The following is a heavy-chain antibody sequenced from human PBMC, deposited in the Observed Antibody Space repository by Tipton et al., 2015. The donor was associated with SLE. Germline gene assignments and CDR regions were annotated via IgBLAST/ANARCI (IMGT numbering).Heavy chain of an antibody. J-gene: IGHJ4*02. V-gene: IGHV3-48*03. Sequence: GSLRLSCAVSGFTLSSYEMNWVRQAPGKGLEWLSYIDTSGRTKRYADSVKGRFTISRDNANKSLYLQMNSLRAEDTAVYYCARAALNYWGQGTLVTVSS. CDR2: IDTSGRTK. CDR3: ARAALNY. CDR1: GFTLSSYE. D-gene: IGHD3-3*02.